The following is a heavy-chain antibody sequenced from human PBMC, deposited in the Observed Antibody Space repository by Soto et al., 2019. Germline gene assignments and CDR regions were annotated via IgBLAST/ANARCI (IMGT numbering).Heavy chain of an antibody. Sequence: GGSLRLSCAASGFSLSNYAMTWVRQAPGKGLEWVSGITGSGDKTYYADSVKGRFIISRDNSKNTLYLQMDSLRAEDTALYYCARDCSSSSCSVWHYWGQGTLVTVSS. CDR1: GFSLSNYA. CDR2: ITGSGDKT. D-gene: IGHD2-2*01. V-gene: IGHV3-23*01. CDR3: ARDCSSSSCSVWHY. J-gene: IGHJ4*02.